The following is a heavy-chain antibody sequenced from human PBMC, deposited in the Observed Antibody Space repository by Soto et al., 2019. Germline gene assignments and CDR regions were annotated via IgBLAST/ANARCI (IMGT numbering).Heavy chain of an antibody. V-gene: IGHV4-4*02. Sequence: SETLSLTCAVSGGSINSNNWWTWVRQPPGKGLEWIGEIIHSGSTNYNPSLKSRVTMSVDESKNQFSLKLNSVTAADTAVYYCATVPRYCSGTTCYLDSWGRGTLVTVSS. D-gene: IGHD2-2*01. CDR2: IIHSGST. CDR1: GGSINSNNW. CDR3: ATVPRYCSGTTCYLDS. J-gene: IGHJ4*02.